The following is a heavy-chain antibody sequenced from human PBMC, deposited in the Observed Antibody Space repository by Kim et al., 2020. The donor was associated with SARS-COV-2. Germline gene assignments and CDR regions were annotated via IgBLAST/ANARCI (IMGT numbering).Heavy chain of an antibody. CDR2: IRSKAYAGTT. V-gene: IGHV3-49*03. CDR3: SRISGNWGDPSPFDN. J-gene: IGHJ4*02. D-gene: IGHD7-27*01. CDR1: GFTVSDYL. Sequence: GGSLRLSCSVSGFTVSDYLMSWFRQPPGRGLEWVGFIRSKAYAGTTEYAASVRGRFTISRDDSQNIAYLQMNSLKSEDTAVYFCSRISGNWGDPSPFDNWGQGTRVTVSS.